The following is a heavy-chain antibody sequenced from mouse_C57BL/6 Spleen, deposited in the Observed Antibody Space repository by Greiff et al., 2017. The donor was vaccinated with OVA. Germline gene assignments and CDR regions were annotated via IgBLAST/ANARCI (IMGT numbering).Heavy chain of an antibody. CDR1: GYTFTSYW. CDR3: AREGPDGYAMDY. Sequence: QVQLQQPGAELVRPGSSVKLSCKASGYTFTSYWMDWVKQRPGQGLEWIGNIYPSDSETHYNQKFKDKATLTVDKSSSTAYMQLSSLTSEDSAVYDCAREGPDGYAMDYWGQGTSVTVSS. J-gene: IGHJ4*01. CDR2: IYPSDSET. V-gene: IGHV1-61*01. D-gene: IGHD3-3*01.